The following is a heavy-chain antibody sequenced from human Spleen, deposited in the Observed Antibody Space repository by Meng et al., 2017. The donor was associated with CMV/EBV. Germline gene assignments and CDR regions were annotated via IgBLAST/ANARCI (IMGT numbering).Heavy chain of an antibody. CDR3: AREGSDAFDI. CDR2: TYYRSKWYN. CDR1: GDSVSSNRAA. V-gene: IGHV6-1*01. Sequence: IAGDSVSSNRAAWHWIRQSPSRGLEWLTRTYYRSKWYNIYAVSVKSRITINPDTSKNQFSLQLNSVTPEDTAVYYCAREGSDAFDIWGQGTMVTVSS. J-gene: IGHJ3*02.